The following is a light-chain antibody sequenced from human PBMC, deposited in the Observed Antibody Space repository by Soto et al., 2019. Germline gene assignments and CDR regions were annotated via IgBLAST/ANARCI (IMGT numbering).Light chain of an antibody. J-gene: IGLJ3*02. CDR1: TSNIGNNY. CDR3: AAWDSGLSAVV. Sequence: QSALTQPPSVSAAPGQKVAISCSGSTSNIGNNYVSWYQQLPEKAPKLLIYXTDKRPSXXXXRFXXSKXGTSAXLGITXLXXXXXXXXYCAAWDSGLSAVVFGGGTKLTVL. V-gene: IGLV1-51*01. CDR2: XTD.